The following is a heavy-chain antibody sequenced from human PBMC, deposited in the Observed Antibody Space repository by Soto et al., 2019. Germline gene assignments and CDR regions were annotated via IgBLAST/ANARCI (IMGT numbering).Heavy chain of an antibody. CDR2: IKPDGSEQ. CDR3: SRGNWNYYYGFDV. Sequence: EVQLVESGGGLVQPGGSLRLSCAASEFTFDKYYMTWVRHDPGNGPEWVANIKPDGSEQYYVDSVKGRFTISRDNANNSLDLHMNSLRAEDTGVYFCSRGNWNYYYGFDVCGQGTTVTVSS. J-gene: IGHJ6*01. D-gene: IGHD1-20*01. CDR1: EFTFDKYY. V-gene: IGHV3-7*01.